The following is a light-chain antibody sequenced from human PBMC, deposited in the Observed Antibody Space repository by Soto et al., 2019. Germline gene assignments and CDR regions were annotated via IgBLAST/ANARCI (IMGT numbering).Light chain of an antibody. CDR3: QQYNSYSGT. J-gene: IGKJ1*01. V-gene: IGKV1-5*03. Sequence: DIQMTQSPSTLSASVGDRVTITCRPSQSISSWLAWYQQKPGKAPKLLIYKASSLESGVPSRFSGSGSGTEFTLTISSLQPDDFATYYCQQYNSYSGTLGQGTNVDIK. CDR2: KAS. CDR1: QSISSW.